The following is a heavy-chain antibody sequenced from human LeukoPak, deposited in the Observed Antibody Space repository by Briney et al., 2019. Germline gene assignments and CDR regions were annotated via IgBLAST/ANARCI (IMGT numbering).Heavy chain of an antibody. CDR2: IYHSGNT. J-gene: IGHJ6*03. CDR1: GCSISSDYY. V-gene: IGHV4-38-2*02. Sequence: SETLSLTCAVSGCSISSDYYWAWSPQPPGEGLEWSGIIYHSGNTYYHPPLKSRVTISVDTSKNQFSLKLSSVSAADTAVYYCARDCRSSSCYYMGVWGKGTTVTVSS. CDR3: ARDCRSSSCYYMGV. D-gene: IGHD2-2*01.